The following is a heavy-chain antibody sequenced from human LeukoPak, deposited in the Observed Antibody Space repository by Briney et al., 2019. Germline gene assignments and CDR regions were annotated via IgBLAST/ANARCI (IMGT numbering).Heavy chain of an antibody. D-gene: IGHD6-19*01. V-gene: IGHV4-59*01. CDR1: GGSISSYY. CDR3: ARDLGYSSGWYQHYYYGMDV. Sequence: SETLSLTCTVSGGSISSYYWSWIRQPPGKGLEWIGYIYYSGSTNYNPSLKSRVTISVDTSKNQFSLKLSSVTAADTAVYYCARDLGYSSGWYQHYYYGMDVWGQGTTVTVSS. CDR2: IYYSGST. J-gene: IGHJ6*02.